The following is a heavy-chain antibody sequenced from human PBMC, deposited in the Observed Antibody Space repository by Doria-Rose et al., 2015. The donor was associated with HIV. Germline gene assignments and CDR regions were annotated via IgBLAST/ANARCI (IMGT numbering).Heavy chain of an antibody. D-gene: IGHD2-2*01. CDR2: INVDNGNT. J-gene: IGHJ4*02. CDR3: AKDRVGVVQAATTLDF. V-gene: IGHV1-3*01. Sequence: QVQLVQSGAEVKKPGASVRVSCKASGYTFTRYAMHWVRQAPGQRPEWMGWINVDNGNTEYSQKFQGRLTITRDTSASTAYMELSSLTSDDTAVYYCAKDRVGVVQAATTLDFWGQGTLVTVSS. CDR1: GYTFTRYA.